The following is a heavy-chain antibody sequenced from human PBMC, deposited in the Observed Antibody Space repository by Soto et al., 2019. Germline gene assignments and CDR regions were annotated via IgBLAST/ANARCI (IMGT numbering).Heavy chain of an antibody. D-gene: IGHD1-26*01. CDR3: AKDQIWEVPHFFDY. Sequence: EVPLLESGGGLVQPGGSLRLSCVASGFTFSTYAMSWVRQAPGKGPEWVSTISSNGGNTYYADSVKGRFTISRDISKNTLFLQMSGLRAEDTAVYYCAKDQIWEVPHFFDYWGQGTLVTVSS. CDR1: GFTFSTYA. CDR2: ISSNGGNT. J-gene: IGHJ4*02. V-gene: IGHV3-23*01.